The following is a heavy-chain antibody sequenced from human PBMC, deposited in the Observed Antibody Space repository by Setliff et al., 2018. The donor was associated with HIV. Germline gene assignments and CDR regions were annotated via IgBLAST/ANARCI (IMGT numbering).Heavy chain of an antibody. D-gene: IGHD3-22*01. V-gene: IGHV7-4-1*01. CDR1: GYTFKSYA. J-gene: IGHJ2*01. CDR3: GPLYLDL. Sequence: ASVKVSCKASGYTFKSYAMTWVRQAPGQGLEWMGWINTDTGSPTYARGFTGRFVFSVTPADTAIYYCARVVYDSGGFFSTAGPLYLDLWGRGTLVTVSS. CDR2: INTDTGSP.